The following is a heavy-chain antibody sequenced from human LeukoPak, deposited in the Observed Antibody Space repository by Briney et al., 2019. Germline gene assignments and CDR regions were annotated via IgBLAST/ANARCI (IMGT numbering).Heavy chain of an antibody. CDR2: MNPDSGNT. CDR1: GYTFTSYD. D-gene: IGHD3-10*01. J-gene: IGHJ4*02. V-gene: IGHV1-8*01. Sequence: GASVKVSCKASGYTFTSYDVNWVRQATGQGLEWMGWMNPDSGNTDYAENFQGRVTMTRDTSASTAYMELSSLRSEDTAVYYCARDMGGSGSYSYWGQGTLITVSS. CDR3: ARDMGGSGSYSY.